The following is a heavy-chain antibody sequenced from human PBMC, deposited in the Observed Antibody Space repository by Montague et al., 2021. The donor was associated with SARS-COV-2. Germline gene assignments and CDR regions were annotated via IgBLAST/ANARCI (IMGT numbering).Heavy chain of an antibody. CDR3: ARQRRYQLPITIFGVVMADAFDI. CDR2: IYYSGST. J-gene: IGHJ3*02. V-gene: IGHV4-59*08. D-gene: IGHD3-3*01. CDR1: GGSISSYY. Sequence: SETLSLTCTVSGGSISSYYWSWIRQPPGKGLEWIGYIYYSGSTNXXPSLKSRVTISVDTSKNQFSLELSSVTAADTAVYYCARQRRYQLPITIFGVVMADAFDIWGQGTMVTVSS.